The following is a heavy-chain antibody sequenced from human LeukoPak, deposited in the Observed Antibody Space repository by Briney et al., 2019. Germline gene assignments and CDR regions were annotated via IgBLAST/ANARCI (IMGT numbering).Heavy chain of an antibody. CDR2: ISSNGGST. Sequence: QPGGSLRLSCAASGFTFSSYAMHWVRQAPGKGLEYVSAISSNGGSTYYANSVKGRFTISRDNSKNTLYLQMGSLRAEDMAVYYCARDGRYCSSTSCYYYYYMDVWGKGTTVTVSS. D-gene: IGHD2-2*01. CDR3: ARDGRYCSSTSCYYYYYMDV. CDR1: GFTFSSYA. V-gene: IGHV3-64*01. J-gene: IGHJ6*03.